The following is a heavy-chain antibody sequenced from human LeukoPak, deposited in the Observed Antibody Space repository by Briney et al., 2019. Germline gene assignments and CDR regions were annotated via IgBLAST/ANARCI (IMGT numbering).Heavy chain of an antibody. J-gene: IGHJ3*01. D-gene: IGHD3-22*01. V-gene: IGHV4-59*01. CDR1: GGSISSYY. Sequence: SETLSLTCTVSGGSISSYYWSWIRQPPGKGLEWIGYIYYSGSTNYNPSLKSRVTISVDTSKNQFSLKLSSVTAADTAVYYCAVAGVRHYDSSGLYAFDFWGQGTMVTVSS. CDR2: IYYSGST. CDR3: AVAGVRHYDSSGLYAFDF.